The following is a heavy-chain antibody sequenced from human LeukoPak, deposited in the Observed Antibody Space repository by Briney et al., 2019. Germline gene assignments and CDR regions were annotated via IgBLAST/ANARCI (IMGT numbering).Heavy chain of an antibody. J-gene: IGHJ4*02. CDR2: IYQSGST. CDR3: ARDEGNFPRYLNY. CDR1: GYSISSGYY. Sequence: SETLSLTCAVSGYSISSGYYWGWIRQPPGKGLEWIGSIYQSGSTYYNPSLKSRVTISLDTSKNQFSLKLNSVTAADTAVYYCARDEGNFPRYLNYWGQGTLVTVSS. D-gene: IGHD4-23*01. V-gene: IGHV4-38-2*02.